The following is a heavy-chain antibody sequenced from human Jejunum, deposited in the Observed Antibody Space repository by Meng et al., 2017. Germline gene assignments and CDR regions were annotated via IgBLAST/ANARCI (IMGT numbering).Heavy chain of an antibody. CDR3: ASYLKSPSNWYFDV. CDR2: IYYSGST. J-gene: IGHJ2*01. CDR1: GGSPSSYY. V-gene: IGHV4-59*01. Sequence: QGQRQESGPGLVKPSGTLSLTCTASGGSPSSYYWSWIRQPPGKGLEWIGYIYYSGSTDYNPSLRSRVTISVDTSKNQFSLKLSSVTTADTAVYYCASYLKSPSNWYFDVWGRGTLVTVSS. D-gene: IGHD2/OR15-2a*01.